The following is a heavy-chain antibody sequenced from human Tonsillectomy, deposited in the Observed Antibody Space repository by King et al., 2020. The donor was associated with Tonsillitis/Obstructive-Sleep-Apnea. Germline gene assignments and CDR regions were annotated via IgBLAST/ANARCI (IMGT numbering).Heavy chain of an antibody. CDR2: INTNTGNP. Sequence: VQLVESGSELKKPGASVKVSCTASGYTFTSYAMNWVRQAPGQGLEWMGWINTNTGNPTYAQAFTGRFVFSFDTSVSTSYLQISGLRAEDTAVYYCVTGPDWEIFNYWGQGTLVTVSS. CDR3: VTGPDWEIFNY. J-gene: IGHJ4*02. CDR1: GYTFTSYA. D-gene: IGHD1-26*01. V-gene: IGHV7-4-1*02.